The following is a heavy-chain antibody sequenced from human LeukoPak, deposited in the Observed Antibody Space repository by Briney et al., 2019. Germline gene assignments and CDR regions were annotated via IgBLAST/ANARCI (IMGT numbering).Heavy chain of an antibody. CDR3: ARIGSGYPFDY. CDR1: GYTFTSYY. J-gene: IGHJ4*02. V-gene: IGHV1-46*01. CDR2: INPSGGST. D-gene: IGHD3-9*01. Sequence: GASVKVSCKASGYTFTSYYIHWVRQAPGQGLEWMGVINPSGGSTSYAPKFQGRVTMTRDTSTGTLYMELSSLRSDDTAMFYCARIGSGYPFDYWGQGTLVTVSS.